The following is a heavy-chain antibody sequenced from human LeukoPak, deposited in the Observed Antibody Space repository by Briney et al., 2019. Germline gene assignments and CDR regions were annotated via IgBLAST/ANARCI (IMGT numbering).Heavy chain of an antibody. Sequence: ASVKVSCKASGYTFTSYGISRVRQAPGQGLEWMGWISAYNGNTNYAQKLQGRVTMTTDTSTSTAYMELRSLRSDDTAVYYCARDSPTHYDFWSGYYTSWFDPWGQGTLVTVSS. D-gene: IGHD3-3*01. CDR2: ISAYNGNT. CDR3: ARDSPTHYDFWSGYYTSWFDP. V-gene: IGHV1-18*01. CDR1: GYTFTSYG. J-gene: IGHJ5*02.